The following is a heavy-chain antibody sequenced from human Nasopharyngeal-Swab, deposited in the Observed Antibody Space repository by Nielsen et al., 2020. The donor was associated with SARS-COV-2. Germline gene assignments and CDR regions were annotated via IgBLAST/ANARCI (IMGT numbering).Heavy chain of an antibody. D-gene: IGHD4-17*01. Sequence: ASVKVSCKASGYTFTSYYMHWVRQAPGQGLEWMGIINPSGGSTSYAQKFQGRVPMTRDTSISTAYMELSSLRSEDTAVYYCARDLVDGDYAHYYYYGMDVWGQGTTVTVSS. CDR2: INPSGGST. CDR3: ARDLVDGDYAHYYYYGMDV. V-gene: IGHV1-46*01. J-gene: IGHJ6*02. CDR1: GYTFTSYY.